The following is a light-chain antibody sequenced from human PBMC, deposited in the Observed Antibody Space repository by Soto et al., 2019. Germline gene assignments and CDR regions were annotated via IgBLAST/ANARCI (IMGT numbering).Light chain of an antibody. J-gene: IGKJ3*01. Sequence: DIVMTQSPDSLAVSLGERATINCKSSQSVLYRSNNKNYLAWFQQKPGQPPKMVIYWASTRESGVPDRFSGSGSATDFTITISSLQAEDVAVYYCQQYNSTPLTFGPGTKVDIK. CDR1: QSVLYRSNNKNY. V-gene: IGKV4-1*01. CDR2: WAS. CDR3: QQYNSTPLT.